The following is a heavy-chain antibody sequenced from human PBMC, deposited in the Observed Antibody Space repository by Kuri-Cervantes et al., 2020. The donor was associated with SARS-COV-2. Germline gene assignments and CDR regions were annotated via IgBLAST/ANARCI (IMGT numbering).Heavy chain of an antibody. CDR3: ARSYDFWSGPSGSAFDI. V-gene: IGHV1-69*15. CDR1: GYTFTSYA. D-gene: IGHD3-3*01. J-gene: IGHJ3*02. Sequence: GGSLRLSCKASGYTFTSYAISWVRQAPGQGLEWMGRIIPIFGTANYAQKFQGRVTITADESTSTAYMELSSLRSEDTAVYYCARSYDFWSGPSGSAFDIWGQGTMVTVSS. CDR2: IIPIFGTA.